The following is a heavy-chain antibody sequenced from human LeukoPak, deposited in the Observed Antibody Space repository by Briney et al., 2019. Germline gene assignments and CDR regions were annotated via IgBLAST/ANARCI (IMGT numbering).Heavy chain of an antibody. Sequence: GRSLRLSCAASGFTFSSYAMHWVRQAPGKGLEWVAVISYDGSNKYYADSVKGRFTISRDNSKNTLYLQMNSLRAEDTAVYYCAKDHRGVTTWWNFQHWGQGTLVTVSS. CDR2: ISYDGSNK. V-gene: IGHV3-30-3*01. D-gene: IGHD3-10*01. J-gene: IGHJ1*01. CDR1: GFTFSSYA. CDR3: AKDHRGVTTWWNFQH.